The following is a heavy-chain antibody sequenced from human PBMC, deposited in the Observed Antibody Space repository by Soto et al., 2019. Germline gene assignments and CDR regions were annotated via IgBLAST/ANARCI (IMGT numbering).Heavy chain of an antibody. D-gene: IGHD1-26*01. CDR1: GFTFDYYW. CDR2: IHSDGTST. V-gene: IGHV3-74*01. CDR3: ARGDRGASDL. J-gene: IGHJ3*01. Sequence: EVQLVESGGGLAQPGESLRLSCAASGFTFDYYWMHWVRQAPGKGLVWVSRIHSDGTSTTYADSVKGRFTISRDNAKNTLSLQMNSLRAEDTAVYYCARGDRGASDLWGQGTVVTVSS.